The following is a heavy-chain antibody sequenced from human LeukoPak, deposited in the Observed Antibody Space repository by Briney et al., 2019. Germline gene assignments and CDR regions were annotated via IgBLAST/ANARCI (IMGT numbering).Heavy chain of an antibody. CDR2: INHSGST. D-gene: IGHD7-27*01. J-gene: IGHJ6*03. CDR3: ARGDWGSPDYYYMDV. V-gene: IGHV4-34*01. Sequence: SQTLSLTCAVYGGSFSGYYWSWIRQPPGKGLEWIGEINHSGSTNYNPSLKSRVTISVDTSKNQFSLKLSSVTAADTAVYYCARGDWGSPDYYYMDVWGKGTTVTISS. CDR1: GGSFSGYY.